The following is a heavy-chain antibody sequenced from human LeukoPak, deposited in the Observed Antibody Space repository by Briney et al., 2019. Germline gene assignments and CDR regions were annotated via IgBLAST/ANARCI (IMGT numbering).Heavy chain of an antibody. J-gene: IGHJ4*02. V-gene: IGHV4-39*02. D-gene: IGHD3-9*01. CDR3: AKDILTGYGSLWR. CDR1: GGSISSSSYY. CDR2: IYYSGST. Sequence: PSETLSLTCKVSGGSISSSSYYWGWIRQPPGKGLEWIGSIYYSGSTYYNPSLKSRVTISVDTSKNQFSLKLSSVTAADTAVYYCAKDILTGYGSLWRWGQGTLVTVSS.